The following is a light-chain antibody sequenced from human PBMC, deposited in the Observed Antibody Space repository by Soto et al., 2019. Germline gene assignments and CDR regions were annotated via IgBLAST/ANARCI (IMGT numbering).Light chain of an antibody. CDR2: KAS. J-gene: IGKJ1*01. V-gene: IGKV1-5*03. CDR3: QQYSITPWT. CDR1: QSINNW. Sequence: DIQMTQSPSTLSASLGDRVTITCRASQSINNWLAWFQQKPGKAPKVLIYKASSLESGVPARFSGSGSGTEFTLTISSLQPDDFATFYCQQYSITPWTFGQGTKVEIK.